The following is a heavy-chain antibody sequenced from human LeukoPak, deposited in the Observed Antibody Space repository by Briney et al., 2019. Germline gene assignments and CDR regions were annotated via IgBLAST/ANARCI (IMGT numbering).Heavy chain of an antibody. V-gene: IGHV3-33*06. D-gene: IGHD6-19*01. J-gene: IGHJ4*02. CDR2: IWYDGSNK. Sequence: GRSLRLSCAASGFTFSSYGMHWVRQAPGKGLEWAAVIWYDGSNKYYADSVKGRFTISRDNSKNTLYLQMNSLRAEDTAVYYCAKDRRPYSSGWFVDYWGQGTLVTVSS. CDR3: AKDRRPYSSGWFVDY. CDR1: GFTFSSYG.